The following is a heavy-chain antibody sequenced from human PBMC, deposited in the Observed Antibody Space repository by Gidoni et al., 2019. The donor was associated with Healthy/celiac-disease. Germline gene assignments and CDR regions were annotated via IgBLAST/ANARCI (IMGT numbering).Heavy chain of an antibody. D-gene: IGHD3-10*01. J-gene: IGHJ6*02. CDR2: ISSSSSYI. Sequence: EVQLVESGGGLVKPGGSLRLSCAASGFTFSSYSMNWVRQAPGKGLEWVSSISSSSSYIYYADSVKGRFTISRDNAKNSLYLQMNSLRAEDTAVYYCARDAGYGSGSRYYYYGMDVWGQGTTVTVSS. CDR1: GFTFSSYS. CDR3: ARDAGYGSGSRYYYYGMDV. V-gene: IGHV3-21*01.